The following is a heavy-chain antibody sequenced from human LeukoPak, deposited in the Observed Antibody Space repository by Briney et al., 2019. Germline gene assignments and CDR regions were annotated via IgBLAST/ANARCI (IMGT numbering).Heavy chain of an antibody. J-gene: IGHJ4*02. Sequence: ASVKVSCKASGYTFTIYDINWVRQATGQGLEWMGWMNPNSGNTGYAQNLQGRVTMTTDTSATTAYMELRSLRSDDTAVYYCAREWSGYSGYDLDYWGQGTLVTVSS. D-gene: IGHD5-12*01. V-gene: IGHV1-8*01. CDR3: AREWSGYSGYDLDY. CDR2: MNPNSGNT. CDR1: GYTFTIYD.